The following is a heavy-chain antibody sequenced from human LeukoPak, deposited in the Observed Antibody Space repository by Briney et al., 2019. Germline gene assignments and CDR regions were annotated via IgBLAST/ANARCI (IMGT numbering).Heavy chain of an antibody. CDR2: INSDGSST. D-gene: IGHD3-9*01. Sequence: GGSLRLSCAASGFTFSSYAMHWVRHAPGKGLVWVSRINSDGSSTSYADSVKGRFTISRDNAKNTLYLQMNSLRAEDTAVYYCARSGGVLRYFDWLFPPGYWGQGTLVTVSS. J-gene: IGHJ4*02. V-gene: IGHV3-74*01. CDR3: ARSGGVLRYFDWLFPPGY. CDR1: GFTFSSYA.